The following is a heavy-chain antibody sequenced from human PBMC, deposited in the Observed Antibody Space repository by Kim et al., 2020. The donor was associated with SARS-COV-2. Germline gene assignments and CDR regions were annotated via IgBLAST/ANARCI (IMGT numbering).Heavy chain of an antibody. CDR3: ARRIESSGSYERYYFDY. D-gene: IGHD1-26*01. V-gene: IGHV1-69*01. J-gene: IGHJ4*02. Sequence: CQGRVTITADESTSTAYMELSSLRSEDTAVYYCARRIESSGSYERYYFDYWGQGTLVTVSS.